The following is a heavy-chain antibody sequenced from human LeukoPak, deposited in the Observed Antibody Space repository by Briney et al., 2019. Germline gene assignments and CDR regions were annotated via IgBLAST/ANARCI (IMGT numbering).Heavy chain of an antibody. CDR1: GGTFSSYA. V-gene: IGHV1-69*05. D-gene: IGHD5-24*01. Sequence: GASVKVSCKASGGTFSSYAISWVRQAPGQGLEWMGGIIPIFGTANYAQKFQGRVTITTDESTSTAYMELSSLRSEDTAMYYCARSPVRWLPFDYWGQGTLVTVSS. CDR2: IIPIFGTA. J-gene: IGHJ4*02. CDR3: ARSPVRWLPFDY.